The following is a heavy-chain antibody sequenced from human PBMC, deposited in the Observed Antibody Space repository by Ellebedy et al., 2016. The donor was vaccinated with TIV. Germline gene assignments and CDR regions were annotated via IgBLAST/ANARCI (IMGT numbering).Heavy chain of an antibody. V-gene: IGHV2-26*01. J-gene: IGHJ4*02. CDR2: IFSNDEK. CDR1: GFSLTNIIMG. CDR3: VRALKYCGGDCTYKFDF. Sequence: SGPTLVTPKETLTLTCTVSGFSLTNIIMGVSWIRQPPGTALEWLAHIFSNDEKSYSTSLEARLSISKDTAKSQVVLTVANMDPVDTATYYCVRALKYCGGDCTYKFDFWGQGALVTVSS. D-gene: IGHD2-21*02.